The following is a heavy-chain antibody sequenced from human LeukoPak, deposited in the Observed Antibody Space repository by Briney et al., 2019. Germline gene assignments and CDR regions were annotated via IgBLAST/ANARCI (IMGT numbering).Heavy chain of an antibody. J-gene: IGHJ3*02. D-gene: IGHD3-22*01. CDR3: ARDQTYYYDSSGYYYGAFDI. CDR1: GFTFSTYV. Sequence: GGSLRLSCAASGFTFSTYVMNWVRQAPGKGLEWVSYISSSGSTIYYADSVKGRFTISRGNAKNSLYLQMNSLRAEDTAVYYCARDQTYYYDSSGYYYGAFDIWGQGTMVTVSS. V-gene: IGHV3-48*04. CDR2: ISSSGSTI.